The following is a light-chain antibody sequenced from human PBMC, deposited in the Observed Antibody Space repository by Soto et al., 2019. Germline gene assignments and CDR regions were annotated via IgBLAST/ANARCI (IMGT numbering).Light chain of an antibody. V-gene: IGKV3-15*01. J-gene: IGKJ1*01. Sequence: EIVMTQSPATLSVSPGERATLSCRASQSISSNLAWYQQKLGQAPRLLIYRASTRATGIPARFSGSGSGTEFTLTISSLQSEDFALYYCHQYETCPQTFGQGTKVEI. CDR3: HQYETCPQT. CDR2: RAS. CDR1: QSISSN.